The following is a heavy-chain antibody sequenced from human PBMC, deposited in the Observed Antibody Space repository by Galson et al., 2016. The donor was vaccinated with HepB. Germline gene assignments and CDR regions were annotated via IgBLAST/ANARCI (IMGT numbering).Heavy chain of an antibody. CDR2: INPSGGST. CDR3: AGAYCGGDCYSYGMDV. D-gene: IGHD2-21*01. Sequence: SVKVSCKASGYTFTSYYMHWVRQAPGQGLEWMGIINPSGGSTSYAQKFQGRVTMTRDTSTSTVYMELSSLRSEDTAVYYCAGAYCGGDCYSYGMDVWGQGTTVTVSS. CDR1: GYTFTSYY. J-gene: IGHJ6*02. V-gene: IGHV1-46*01.